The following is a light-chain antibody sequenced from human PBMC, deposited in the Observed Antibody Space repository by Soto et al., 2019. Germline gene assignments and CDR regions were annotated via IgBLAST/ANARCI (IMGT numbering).Light chain of an antibody. J-gene: IGKJ4*01. CDR1: QSVNSN. V-gene: IGKV3-15*01. CDR3: QQYDNWPLT. Sequence: EMVMTQSPAILSVSPGESATLSCRASQSVNSNYLAWYQQHPGQPPRLLIYGISTRATGIPARFSGSGSGTDFTLTISSLQSEDFGVYFCQQYDNWPLTFGGGTKVDIK. CDR2: GIS.